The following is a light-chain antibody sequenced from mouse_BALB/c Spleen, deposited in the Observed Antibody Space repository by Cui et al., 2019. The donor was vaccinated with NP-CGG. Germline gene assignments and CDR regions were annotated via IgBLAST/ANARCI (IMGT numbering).Light chain of an antibody. Sequence: QALVTQDPSPTISPGKTVTLTCRSSTGAVTTSNYANWVQEKPDHLFTGLIGGTNNRAPGVPARFSGSLIGDKAALTITGAQTEDEAIYFCALWYSNHWVFGGGTKLTVL. J-gene: IGLJ1*01. CDR1: TGAVTTSNY. CDR3: ALWYSNHWV. V-gene: IGLV1*01. CDR2: GTN.